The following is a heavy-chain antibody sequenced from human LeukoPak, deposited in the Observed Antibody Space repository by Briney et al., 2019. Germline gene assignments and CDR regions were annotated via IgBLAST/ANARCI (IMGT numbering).Heavy chain of an antibody. CDR3: ARGYYFDSGSFFED. Sequence: PSQTLSLTCTVSGDSITSGAYFWNWIRQQPGKGLEWIGYIYYTRSTNYNSPLESRVTILLDTSKNEFSLRLSSVTAGDTAVYYCARGYYFDSGSFFEDWGQGTLVTVSS. CDR2: IYYTRST. V-gene: IGHV4-31*03. CDR1: GDSITSGAYF. D-gene: IGHD3-10*01. J-gene: IGHJ4*02.